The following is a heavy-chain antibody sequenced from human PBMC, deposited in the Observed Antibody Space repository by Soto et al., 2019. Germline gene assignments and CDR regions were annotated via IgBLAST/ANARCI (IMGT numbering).Heavy chain of an antibody. J-gene: IGHJ6*02. CDR3: AREDGGYDNYYYYGMDV. V-gene: IGHV1-46*01. CDR1: GYTFTSYY. CDR2: INPSGGST. D-gene: IGHD5-12*01. Sequence: GASVKVSCKASGYTFTSYYMHWVRQAPGQGLEWMGIINPSGGSTSYAQKFQGRVTMTRDTSTSTVYMELSSLRSEDTAVYYCAREDGGYDNYYYYGMDVWGQGTTVTVSS.